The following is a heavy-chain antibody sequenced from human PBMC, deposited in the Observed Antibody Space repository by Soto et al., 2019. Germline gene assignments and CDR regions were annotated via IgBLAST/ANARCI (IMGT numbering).Heavy chain of an antibody. CDR1: GGSISSSNW. CDR3: ARDPGYVWGSYRPYYFDY. Sequence: QVQLQESGPGLVKPSGTLSLTCAVSGGSISSSNWWSWVRQPPGKGLEWIGEIYHSGSTNYNPSLKSRVTISVDKSKTQFSLKLSSVTAADTAVYYCARDPGYVWGSYRPYYFDYWGQGTLVTVSS. CDR2: IYHSGST. J-gene: IGHJ4*02. V-gene: IGHV4-4*02. D-gene: IGHD3-16*02.